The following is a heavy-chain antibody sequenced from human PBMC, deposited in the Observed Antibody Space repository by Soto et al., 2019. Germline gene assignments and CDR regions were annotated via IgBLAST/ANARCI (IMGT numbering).Heavy chain of an antibody. CDR3: ARLGYCSSTSCYRGGYYYYYMDV. J-gene: IGHJ6*03. D-gene: IGHD2-2*01. Sequence: SETLTLTCTVSGGSISSSSYYWGWIRQPPGKGLEWIGSIYYSGSTYYNPSLKSRVTISVDTSKNQFSLKLSSVTAADTAVYYCARLGYCSSTSCYRGGYYYYYMDVWGKGTTVTVSS. V-gene: IGHV4-39*01. CDR1: GGSISSSSYY. CDR2: IYYSGST.